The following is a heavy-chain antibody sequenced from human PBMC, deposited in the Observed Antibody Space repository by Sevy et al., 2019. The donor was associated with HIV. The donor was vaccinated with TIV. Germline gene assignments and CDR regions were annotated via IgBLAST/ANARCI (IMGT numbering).Heavy chain of an antibody. J-gene: IGHJ4*02. CDR3: SLNCTGSRGAFDY. CDR2: IKSKTDGGTT. Sequence: GGSLRLSCAASGFTFSNAWMSWVRQAPGKGLEWVGRIKSKTDGGTTDYAPPVKGRFTIARDDSKNTLYLQMNSLKNEDTAVYYCSLNCTGSRGAFDYWGQGALVTASS. CDR1: GFTFSNAW. D-gene: IGHD2-15*01. V-gene: IGHV3-15*01.